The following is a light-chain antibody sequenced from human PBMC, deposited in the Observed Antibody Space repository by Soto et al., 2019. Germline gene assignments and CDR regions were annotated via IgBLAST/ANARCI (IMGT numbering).Light chain of an antibody. J-gene: IGKJ5*01. CDR1: QSVLYSSNNKNY. CDR2: WAS. V-gene: IGKV4-1*01. Sequence: DIVMTQSPDSLAVSLGERATINCKSSQSVLYSSNNKNYLAWYQQNPGQPPKLLIYWASTRESGVPDRFSGSGSGTDFTLTISSLQAEDVAVYYCQQYYSTPITFGKGTRLEIK. CDR3: QQYYSTPIT.